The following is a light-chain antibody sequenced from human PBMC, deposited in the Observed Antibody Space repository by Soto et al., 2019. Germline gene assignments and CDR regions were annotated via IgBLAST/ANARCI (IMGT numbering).Light chain of an antibody. CDR2: EGN. CDR3: CAYAGSNTLV. J-gene: IGLJ2*01. V-gene: IGLV2-23*01. CDR1: SSDVGSYNL. Sequence: QSVLTQPASVSGSPGRSITISCTGTSSDVGSYNLVSWYQQHPGKAPKLMIYEGNKRPSGVSNRFSASKSGNTASLTISGLQAEDEADYYCCAYAGSNTLVFGGGTKLTVL.